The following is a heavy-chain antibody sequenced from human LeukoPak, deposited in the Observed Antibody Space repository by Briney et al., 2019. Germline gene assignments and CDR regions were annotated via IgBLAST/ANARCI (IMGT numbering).Heavy chain of an antibody. D-gene: IGHD3-22*01. CDR2: INPNSGVT. CDR3: AREYYYDDSGKGMDV. Sequence: AASVKVSFKAFGYTFTGYYIQWMRQAPGQGLEWMGWINPNSGVTNFAQSFQGRVTMTRDTSISTAYMELSLLRSDDTAVYFCAREYYYDDSGKGMDVWGQGTTVTVSS. CDR1: GYTFTGYY. V-gene: IGHV1-2*02. J-gene: IGHJ6*02.